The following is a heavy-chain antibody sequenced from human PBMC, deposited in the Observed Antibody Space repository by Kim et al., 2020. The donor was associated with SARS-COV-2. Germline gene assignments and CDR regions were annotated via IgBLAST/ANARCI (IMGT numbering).Heavy chain of an antibody. D-gene: IGHD4-17*01. V-gene: IGHV4-39*01. CDR1: GRSISTTTYY. CDR2: IYYSGST. CDR3: ATDYGDYARDP. J-gene: IGHJ5*02. Sequence: SETLSLTCTVSGRSISTTTYYWGWIRQPPGKGLEWIGNIYYSGSTYYNPSLKSRVTISVDTSKNQFSLRLSSVTAADTAVYYCATDYGDYARDPWVQGTL.